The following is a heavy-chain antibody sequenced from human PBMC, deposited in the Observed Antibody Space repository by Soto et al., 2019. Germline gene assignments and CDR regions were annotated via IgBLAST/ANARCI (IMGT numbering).Heavy chain of an antibody. V-gene: IGHV4-31*03. J-gene: IGHJ5*02. D-gene: IGHD6-6*01. CDR2: IYYSGST. CDR1: GASMSSGGYY. CDR3: ARDRHHNFFDT. Sequence: QVQLQESGPGLVKPSQTLSLTCTVSGASMSSGGYYWTWSRQSPGKGLEWIGYIYYSGSTYYNQSHEGRVPISLDPSRSQFSLTLKSLTAADTAIYYCARDRHHNFFDTWGQGTLVTVSS.